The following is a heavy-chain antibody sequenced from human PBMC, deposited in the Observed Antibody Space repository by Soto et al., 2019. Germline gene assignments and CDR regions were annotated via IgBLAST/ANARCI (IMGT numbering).Heavy chain of an antibody. D-gene: IGHD6-19*01. J-gene: IGHJ6*03. CDR1: GGSFSGYY. Sequence: SETLSLTCAVYGGSFSGYYWSWIRQPPGKGLEWIGEINHSGSTNYNPSLKSRVTISVDTSKNQFSLKLSSVTAADTAVYYCARDYSSGWYTLSYYYYMDVWGKGTTVTVSS. CDR3: ARDYSSGWYTLSYYYYMDV. CDR2: INHSGST. V-gene: IGHV4-34*01.